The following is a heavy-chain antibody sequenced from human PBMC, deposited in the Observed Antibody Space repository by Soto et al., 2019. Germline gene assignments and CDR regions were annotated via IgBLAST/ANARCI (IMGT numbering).Heavy chain of an antibody. J-gene: IGHJ4*02. V-gene: IGHV4-34*01. D-gene: IGHD2-8*02. CDR2: INHSGST. Sequence: QVQLQQWGAGLLKPSETLFLTCAVYGGSFSGYYWTWIRQPPGTGLEWIGEINHSGSTNYNPSLKSRVTTSVDTSKNQFSLKLTSVTAADTAVYYCARDKITGLFDYWGQGTLVTVSS. CDR1: GGSFSGYY. CDR3: ARDKITGLFDY.